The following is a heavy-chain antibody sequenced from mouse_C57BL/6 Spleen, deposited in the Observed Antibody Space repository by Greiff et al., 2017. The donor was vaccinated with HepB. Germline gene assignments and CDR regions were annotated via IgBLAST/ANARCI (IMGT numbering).Heavy chain of an antibody. V-gene: IGHV14-4*01. J-gene: IGHJ4*01. Sequence: EVQLQQSGAELVRPGASVKLSCTASGFNIKDDYMHWVKQRPEQGLEWIGWVDPENGDTEYASKFKGKATITADTSSNTAYLQLSSLTSEDTAVYYCATRGYGSSYDAMDYWGQGTSVTVSS. CDR2: VDPENGDT. D-gene: IGHD1-1*01. CDR1: GFNIKDDY. CDR3: ATRGYGSSYDAMDY.